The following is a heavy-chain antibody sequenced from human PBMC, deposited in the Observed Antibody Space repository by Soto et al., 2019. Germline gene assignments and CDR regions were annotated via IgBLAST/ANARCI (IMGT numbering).Heavy chain of an antibody. CDR3: ARPQGISGDFPIDD. CDR1: GFIFSSYL. J-gene: IGHJ4*02. D-gene: IGHD2-21*01. CDR2: IRKDGSNK. V-gene: IGHV3-33*01. Sequence: HPRGPLRLSCAASGFIFSSYLLHWVILGLRKALEWMAVIRKDGSNKSYADSVKGRFTISRDNSKNALYLQMNSLRTEGTAVYYCARPQGISGDFPIDDWGQGT.